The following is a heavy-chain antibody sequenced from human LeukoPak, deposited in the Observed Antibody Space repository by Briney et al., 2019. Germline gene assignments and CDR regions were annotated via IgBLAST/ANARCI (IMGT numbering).Heavy chain of an antibody. Sequence: PGGSLRLSCAASGFTVSSNYMSWVRQAPGKGLEWGSAISGSGNSTYYADSVKGRFTISRDNAKNSLYLQMNSLRAEDTAVYYCARGGDWGAYHFDYWGQGTLVTVSS. V-gene: IGHV3-21*01. D-gene: IGHD7-27*01. CDR1: GFTVSSNY. J-gene: IGHJ4*02. CDR2: ISGSGNST. CDR3: ARGGDWGAYHFDY.